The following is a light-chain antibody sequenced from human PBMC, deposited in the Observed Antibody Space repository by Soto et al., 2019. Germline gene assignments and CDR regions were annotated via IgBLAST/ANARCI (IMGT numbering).Light chain of an antibody. J-gene: IGLJ1*01. CDR3: CSYASSSSYV. CDR1: TSDVGGYNL. Sequence: QSVLTQPASVSGSPGQSITISCSGTTSDVGGYNLVSWYQQHTAKAPELLIYEGTQRPSGVSSRFSGSKSGNTASLTISGLQAEDEADYYCCSYASSSSYVFGTGTKVTVL. CDR2: EGT. V-gene: IGLV2-23*01.